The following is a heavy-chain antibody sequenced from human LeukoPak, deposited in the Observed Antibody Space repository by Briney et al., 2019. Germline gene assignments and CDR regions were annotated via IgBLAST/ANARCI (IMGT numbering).Heavy chain of an antibody. CDR3: ARVLSSGWAGFDY. V-gene: IGHV4-59*01. D-gene: IGHD6-19*01. CDR1: SGSTSNYY. Sequence: SETLSLTCTVSSGSTSNYYWTWIRQPPGKGLEWIAHIYYSGTTNYNPSLKSRVTISVDTSKNQFSLKLSSVTAADTAVYYCARVLSSGWAGFDYWGQGALVTVSS. J-gene: IGHJ4*02. CDR2: IYYSGTT.